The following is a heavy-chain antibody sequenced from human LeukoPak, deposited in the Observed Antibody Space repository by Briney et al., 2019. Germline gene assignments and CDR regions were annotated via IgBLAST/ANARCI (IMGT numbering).Heavy chain of an antibody. CDR3: ARASLAVNYAFDI. V-gene: IGHV3-21*01. D-gene: IGHD4-11*01. CDR1: GFTFSPYS. Sequence: PGGSLRLSCAASGFTFSPYSMNWVRQAPGKGLEWVSSISTSNRYIDYADSVKGRFTISRDNANNSLHLQMNSLTAEDTAIYYCARASLAVNYAFDIWGQGTMATLSS. J-gene: IGHJ3*02. CDR2: ISTSNRYI.